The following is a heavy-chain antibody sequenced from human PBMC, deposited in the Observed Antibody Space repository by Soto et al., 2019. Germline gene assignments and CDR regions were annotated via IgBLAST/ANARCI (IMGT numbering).Heavy chain of an antibody. CDR3: ARAGLEHPIVQQERRDYYYYYKDV. V-gene: IGHV1-3*01. Sequence: GASVKVSCKASGYTFTSYAMHWVRQAPGQRLEWMGWINAGNGNTKYSQKFQGRVTITRDTSASTAYMELSSLRSEDTAVYYCARAGLEHPIVQQERRDYYYYYKDVWGKGTTVTVSS. CDR2: INAGNGNT. J-gene: IGHJ6*03. D-gene: IGHD1-1*01. CDR1: GYTFTSYA.